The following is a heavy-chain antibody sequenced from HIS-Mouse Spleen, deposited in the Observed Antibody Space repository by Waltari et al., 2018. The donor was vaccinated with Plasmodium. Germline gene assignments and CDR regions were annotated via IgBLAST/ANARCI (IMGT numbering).Heavy chain of an antibody. J-gene: IGHJ2*01. CDR2: INPNSGGT. CDR3: ARDPGTGDWYFDL. V-gene: IGHV1-2*02. D-gene: IGHD7-27*01. Sequence: QAPGQGLEWMGWINPNSGGTNYAQKFQGRVTMTRDTSISTAYMELSRLRSDDTAVYYCARDPGTGDWYFDLWGRGTLVTVSS.